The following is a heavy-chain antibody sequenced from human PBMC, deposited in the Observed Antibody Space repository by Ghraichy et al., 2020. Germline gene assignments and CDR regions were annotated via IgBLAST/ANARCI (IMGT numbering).Heavy chain of an antibody. CDR3: ARGGKTTVMAKRSGSGNYYMDV. J-gene: IGHJ6*03. Sequence: SETLSLTCTVSGGSISSGGYYWSWIRQHPGKGLEWIGYIYYSGSTYYNPSLKSRVTISVDTSKNQFSLKLSSVTAADTAVYYCARGGKTTVMAKRSGSGNYYMDVWGKGTTVTVSS. CDR1: GGSISSGGYY. CDR2: IYYSGST. D-gene: IGHD4-17*01. V-gene: IGHV4-31*03.